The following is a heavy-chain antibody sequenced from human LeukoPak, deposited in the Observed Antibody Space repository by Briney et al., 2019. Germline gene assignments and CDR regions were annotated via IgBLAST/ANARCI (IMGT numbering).Heavy chain of an antibody. J-gene: IGHJ4*02. CDR1: GFTFSDYY. CDR2: ISSSSSYT. CDR3: ARSPTYYYGSGSYYDY. V-gene: IGHV3-11*03. Sequence: GGSLRLSCAASGFTFSDYYMSWIRQAPGMGLEWVSYISSSSSYTNYADSVKGRFTISRDNAKNSLYLQMNSLRAEDTAVYYCARSPTYYYGSGSYYDYWGQGTLVTVSS. D-gene: IGHD3-10*01.